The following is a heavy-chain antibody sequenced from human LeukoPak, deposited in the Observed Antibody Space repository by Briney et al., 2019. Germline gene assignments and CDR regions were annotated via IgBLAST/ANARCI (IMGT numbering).Heavy chain of an antibody. CDR3: ARRSSYSSSTLDV. D-gene: IGHD6-6*01. CDR2: IYPGGSDT. Sequence: GESLQISCKGSGYSFTSYWIGWVRQMPGKGLEWMGIIYPGGSDTRYSPSFQGQVTISADKSISTAYLQWSSLKASDTAMYYCARRSSYSSSTLDVWGKGTTVTVSS. V-gene: IGHV5-51*01. CDR1: GYSFTSYW. J-gene: IGHJ6*04.